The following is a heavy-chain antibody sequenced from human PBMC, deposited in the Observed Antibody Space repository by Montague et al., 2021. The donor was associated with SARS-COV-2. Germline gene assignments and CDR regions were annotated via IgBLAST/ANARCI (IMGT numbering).Heavy chain of an antibody. CDR3: ARGGSYYNYGLDV. CDR2: IYYSGST. V-gene: IGHV4-59*01. D-gene: IGHD3-16*01. Sequence: SETLSLTCTVSGGSISNYYWSWIRQPPGRGLEWIGYIYYSGSTDYSPSLKSRVTISLDTSKNQFSPKVTSVTAADTAVYYCARGGSYYNYGLDVWGPGTTVTVSS. CDR1: GGSISNYY. J-gene: IGHJ6*02.